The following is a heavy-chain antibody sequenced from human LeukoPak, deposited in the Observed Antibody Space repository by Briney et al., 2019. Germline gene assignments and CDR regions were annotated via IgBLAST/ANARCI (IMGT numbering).Heavy chain of an antibody. CDR2: ISYDGSNK. CDR3: ARDVYSSSSAWFDP. CDR1: GFTFSSYA. Sequence: GGSLRLSCAASGFTFSSYAMHWVRQAPGEGLEWVAVISYDGSNKYYADSVKGRFTISRDNSKNTLYLQMNSLRAEDTAVYYCARDVYSSSSAWFDPWGQGTLVTVSS. D-gene: IGHD6-6*01. V-gene: IGHV3-30-3*01. J-gene: IGHJ5*02.